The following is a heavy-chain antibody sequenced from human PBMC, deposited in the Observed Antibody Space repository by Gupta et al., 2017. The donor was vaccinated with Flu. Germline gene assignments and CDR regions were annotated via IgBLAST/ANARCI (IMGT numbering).Heavy chain of an antibody. J-gene: IGHJ6*02. Sequence: GSIYYSGSTYYNPSLTSRVTISVDTSKNQFSLKLNSLTAADTAVYYCARCRRFFYGMDVWGQGTRVTVSS. CDR2: IYYSGST. CDR3: ARCRRFFYGMDV. D-gene: IGHD3-10*01. V-gene: IGHV4-39*01.